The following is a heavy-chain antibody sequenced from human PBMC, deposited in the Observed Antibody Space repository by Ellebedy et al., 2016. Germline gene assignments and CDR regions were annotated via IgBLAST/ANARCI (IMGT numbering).Heavy chain of an antibody. D-gene: IGHD3-9*01. CDR3: ARGGYDILTGYYNRHYYYYYYMDV. J-gene: IGHJ6*03. CDR2: ISAYNGNT. V-gene: IGHV1-18*01. CDR1: GYTFTSYG. Sequence: ASVKVSCKASGYTFTSYGISWVRQAPGQGLEWMGWISAYNGNTNYAQKLQGRVTMTTDTSTSTAYMELRSLRSDDTAVYYCARGGYDILTGYYNRHYYYYYYMDVWGKGTTVTVSS.